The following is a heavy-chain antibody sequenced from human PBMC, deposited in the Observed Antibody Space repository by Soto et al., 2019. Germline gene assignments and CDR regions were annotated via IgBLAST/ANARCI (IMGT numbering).Heavy chain of an antibody. CDR2: TLYRSSKWYN. Sequence: SQTLSLTCAISGDSVSTNIAAWSWIRQSPSRGLEWLGRTLYRSSKWYNEYAVSVKSRMTINPDTSKNQFSLQLNSVTPEDTAVYYCARDAAPTLNYPRGMDVSGQGLALTGSS. V-gene: IGHV6-1*01. D-gene: IGHD1-7*01. CDR3: ARDAAPTLNYPRGMDV. J-gene: IGHJ6*02. CDR1: GDSVSTNIAA.